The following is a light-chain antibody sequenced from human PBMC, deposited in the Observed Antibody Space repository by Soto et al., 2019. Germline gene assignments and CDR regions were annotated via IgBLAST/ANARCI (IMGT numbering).Light chain of an antibody. J-gene: IGLJ3*02. CDR2: DVT. CDR1: SSDIGNYNY. Sequence: QSALTQSRSVSGSPGQSVTISCTGTSSDIGNYNYVSWYQQHPGKAPNLMIYDVTKRPSGVPDRFSGSKSGNTASLTISGLQAEDEADYYCCSYGGSYTYWVFGGGTKLTVL. V-gene: IGLV2-11*01. CDR3: CSYGGSYTYWV.